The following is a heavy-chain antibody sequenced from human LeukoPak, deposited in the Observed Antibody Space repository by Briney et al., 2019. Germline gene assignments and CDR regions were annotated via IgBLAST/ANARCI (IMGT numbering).Heavy chain of an antibody. CDR1: GFTFSSYG. J-gene: IGHJ6*02. V-gene: IGHV3-33*01. CDR2: IWYDGSNK. Sequence: GGSLRLSCAASGFTFSSYGMHWVRQAPGKGLEWVAVIWYDGSNKYYADSVKGRFTISRDNAKNSLYLQMNSLRAEDTAVYYCARDNVVVTLSPGGMDVWGQGTTVTVSS. D-gene: IGHD2-21*02. CDR3: ARDNVVVTLSPGGMDV.